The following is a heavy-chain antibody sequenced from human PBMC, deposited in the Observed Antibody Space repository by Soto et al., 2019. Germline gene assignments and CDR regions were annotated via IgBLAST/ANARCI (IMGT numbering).Heavy chain of an antibody. CDR1: GYTFTSYY. Sequence: ASVKVSCKASGYTFTSYYMHWVRQAPGQGLEWMGIINPSGGSTSYAQKFQGRVTMTRDTSTSTVYMELSSLRSEDTAVYYCVRGGGSCRRTSCEQGSYNYYAMDVWGQGTTVTVSS. J-gene: IGHJ6*02. CDR2: INPSGGST. V-gene: IGHV1-46*01. CDR3: VRGGGSCRRTSCEQGSYNYYAMDV. D-gene: IGHD2-2*01.